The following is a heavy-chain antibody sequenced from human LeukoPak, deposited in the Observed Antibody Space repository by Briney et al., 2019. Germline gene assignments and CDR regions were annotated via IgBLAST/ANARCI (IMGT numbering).Heavy chain of an antibody. J-gene: IGHJ4*02. CDR1: GYSFTKYY. D-gene: IGHD2-21*01. CDR3: ARDFGGDSDY. V-gene: IGHV1-46*01. Sequence: ASVKVSCKASGYSFTKYYIHWVRQAPGQGFEWMGIIKPSDGGATYAQNFQGRVTMNRDTSTSTVYMELSSLRSDDTAVYYCARDFGGDSDYWGQGTLVTVSS. CDR2: IKPSDGGA.